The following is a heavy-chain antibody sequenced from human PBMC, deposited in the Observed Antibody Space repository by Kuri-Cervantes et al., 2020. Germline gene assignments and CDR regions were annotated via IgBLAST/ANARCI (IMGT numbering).Heavy chain of an antibody. CDR2: MNPNSGNT. Sequence: ASVKVSCKASGYTFTSYDINWVRQATGQGLEWMGWMNPNSGNTGYAQKFQGRVTMTRNTSISTAYMELSSVTAADTAVYYCARNLWQQLATNWFDPWGQGTLVTVSS. D-gene: IGHD6-13*01. J-gene: IGHJ5*02. CDR3: ARNLWQQLATNWFDP. CDR1: GYTFTSYD. V-gene: IGHV1-8*01.